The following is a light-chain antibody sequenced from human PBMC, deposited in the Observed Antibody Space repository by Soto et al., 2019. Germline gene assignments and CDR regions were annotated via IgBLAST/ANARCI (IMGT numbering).Light chain of an antibody. V-gene: IGLV1-40*01. CDR2: GNS. Sequence: QSVLTQPPSVSGAPGQRVTISCTGSSSNIGAGYDVHWYQQLPGTAPKLLIYGNSNRPSGVPDRFSGSKSGTSASLAITGLHAEDEADYYCQSSDSSLSASVFGGGTKLTLL. J-gene: IGLJ3*02. CDR3: QSSDSSLSASV. CDR1: SSNIGAGYD.